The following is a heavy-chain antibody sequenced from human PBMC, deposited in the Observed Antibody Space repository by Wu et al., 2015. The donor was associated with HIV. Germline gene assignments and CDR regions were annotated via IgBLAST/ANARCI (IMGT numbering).Heavy chain of an antibody. D-gene: IGHD3-3*01. J-gene: IGHJ4*02. V-gene: IGHV1-69*05. CDR1: GNTFNA. CDR2: IIPLFGTR. Sequence: QVQLVQSGAEVKKPGSSVKISCRASGNTFNAINWVRQAPGQGLEWMGGIIPLFGTREYAQIFQGRLTITTDESTSTAYMTLTSLKSEDTAVYYCARGDYANYDFWSAYPSYWGQGTLVTVSS. CDR3: ARGDYANYDFWSAYPSY.